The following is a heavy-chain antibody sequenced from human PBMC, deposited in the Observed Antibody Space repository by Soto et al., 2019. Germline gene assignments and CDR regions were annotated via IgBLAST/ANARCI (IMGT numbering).Heavy chain of an antibody. V-gene: IGHV3-49*03. Sequence: GGSLRLSCAASGFTFGDYAMSWFRQAPGKGLEWVGFIRSKVYGGTTENAASVKGRFTISRDDSKSVAYLEMSSLKSADTAVYYCARASPFYTNSHLYYYFYMDVWGKGTKVTVSS. J-gene: IGHJ6*03. D-gene: IGHD4-4*01. CDR1: GFTFGDYA. CDR3: ARASPFYTNSHLYYYFYMDV. CDR2: IRSKVYGGTT.